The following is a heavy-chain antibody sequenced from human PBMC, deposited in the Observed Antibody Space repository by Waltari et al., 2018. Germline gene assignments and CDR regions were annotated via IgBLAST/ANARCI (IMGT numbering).Heavy chain of an antibody. CDR1: GYSIRSGSY. Sequence: QVQLHESGPGLVKPSETLSLTCAVSGYSIRSGSYWGWIRQAPGKGLEWVGSIDQSGTTHYNPSLKSRVTISIDTSKNQFSLRLNSMTAADTAVYYCVRDRRDITIFGAVTKYYYYMDVWGQGTTVTVPS. V-gene: IGHV4-38-2*02. J-gene: IGHJ6*03. CDR3: VRDRRDITIFGAVTKYYYYMDV. D-gene: IGHD3-3*01. CDR2: IDQSGTT.